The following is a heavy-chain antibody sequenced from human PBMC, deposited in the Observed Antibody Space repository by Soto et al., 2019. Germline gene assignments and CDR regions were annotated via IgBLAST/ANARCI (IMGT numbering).Heavy chain of an antibody. CDR3: AIVGDEEYCSGGSCSVAEAFDI. V-gene: IGHV4-30-2*01. D-gene: IGHD2-15*01. J-gene: IGHJ3*02. CDR2: IYHSGST. CDR1: GGSISSGGYS. Sequence: SETLSLTCAVSGGSISSGGYSWSWIRQPPGKGLEWIGYIYHSGSTYYNPSLKSRVTISVDRSKNQFSLKLSSVTAADTAVYYCAIVGDEEYCSGGSCSVAEAFDIWGQGTMVTVSS.